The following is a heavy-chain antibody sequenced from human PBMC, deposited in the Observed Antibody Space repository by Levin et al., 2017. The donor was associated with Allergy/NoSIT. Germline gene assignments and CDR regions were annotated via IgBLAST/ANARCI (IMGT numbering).Heavy chain of an antibody. Sequence: AASVKVSCKASGGTFSSYAISWVRQAPGQGLEWMGGIIPIFGTANYAQKFQGRVTITADESTSTAYMELSSLRSEDTAVYYCAREKWELLLGVGAFDYWGQGTLVTVSS. D-gene: IGHD1-26*01. V-gene: IGHV1-69*13. CDR2: IIPIFGTA. CDR1: GGTFSSYA. J-gene: IGHJ4*02. CDR3: AREKWELLLGVGAFDY.